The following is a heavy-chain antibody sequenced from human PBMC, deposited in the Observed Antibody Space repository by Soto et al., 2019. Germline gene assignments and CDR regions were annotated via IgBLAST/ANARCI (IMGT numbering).Heavy chain of an antibody. D-gene: IGHD3-22*01. J-gene: IGHJ4*02. CDR3: AGLYPYESSGYHLND. CDR1: DGSISSYY. CDR2: IYYLGNT. V-gene: IGHV4-39*01. Sequence: SETLSLTCTVSDGSISSYYLGWIRQPPGKGLEWVGSIYYLGNTYYNPSLGSRVTISVDTSKNQFSLKLRSVPAADTAVFYCAGLYPYESSGYHLNDWGQGALVTVSP.